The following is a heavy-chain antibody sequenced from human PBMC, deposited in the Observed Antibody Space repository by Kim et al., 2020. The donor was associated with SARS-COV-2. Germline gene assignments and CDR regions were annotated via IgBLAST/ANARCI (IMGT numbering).Heavy chain of an antibody. J-gene: IGHJ6*02. CDR2: IYYSGST. CDR3: ARENSSGWNYYYYGMDV. Sequence: SETLSLTCTVSGGSISSYYWSWIRQPPGKGLEWIGYIYYSGSTNYNPSLKSRVTISVDTSKNQFSLKLSSVTAADTAVYYCARENSSGWNYYYYGMDVWGQGTTVTVSS. CDR1: GGSISSYY. V-gene: IGHV4-59*13. D-gene: IGHD6-19*01.